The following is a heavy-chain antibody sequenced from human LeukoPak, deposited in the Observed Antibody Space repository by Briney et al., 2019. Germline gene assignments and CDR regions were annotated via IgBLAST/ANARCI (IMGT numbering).Heavy chain of an antibody. CDR1: GYTSTSYY. D-gene: IGHD6-19*01. Sequence: ASVKVSRKASGYTSTSYYMHWVRQAPGQGLEWMGIINPSGGSKSYAQKFQGRVTMTRDMSTSTVYMELSSLRSEDTAVYYCARALPPVYSSGWYNLLDYYYYYMDVWGKGTTVTVSS. CDR2: INPSGGSK. J-gene: IGHJ6*03. CDR3: ARALPPVYSSGWYNLLDYYYYYMDV. V-gene: IGHV1-46*01.